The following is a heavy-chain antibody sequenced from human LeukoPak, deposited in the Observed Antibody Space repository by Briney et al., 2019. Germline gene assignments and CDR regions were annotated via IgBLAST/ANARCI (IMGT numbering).Heavy chain of an antibody. Sequence: PGGSLRLSCAASGFTFSDYYMSWIRQAPGKGLEWVSVLYTGGGTDHADSVKGRFTISRDNSKNTLSLQMNSLRAEDTAIYYCTRSGYRHPYHFDSWGQGTLVTVSA. CDR2: LYTGGGT. CDR1: GFTFSDYY. V-gene: IGHV3-53*01. J-gene: IGHJ4*02. CDR3: TRSGYRHPYHFDS. D-gene: IGHD3-22*01.